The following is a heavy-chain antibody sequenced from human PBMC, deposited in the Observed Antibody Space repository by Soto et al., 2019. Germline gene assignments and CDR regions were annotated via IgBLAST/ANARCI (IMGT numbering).Heavy chain of an antibody. CDR3: ARGFTVTPYYYYGMDV. Sequence: QVQLVQSGAEVKKPGSSVKVSCKASGGTFSSYAISWVRQAPGQGLEWMGGIIPIFGTANYAQKFQGRVTITADESTSTADMELSSLRSEDTAVYYCARGFTVTPYYYYGMDVWGQGTTVTVSS. J-gene: IGHJ6*02. V-gene: IGHV1-69*12. D-gene: IGHD4-17*01. CDR1: GGTFSSYA. CDR2: IIPIFGTA.